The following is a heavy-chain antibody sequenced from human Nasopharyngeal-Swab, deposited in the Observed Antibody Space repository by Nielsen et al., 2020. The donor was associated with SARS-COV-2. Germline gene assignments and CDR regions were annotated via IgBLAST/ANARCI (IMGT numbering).Heavy chain of an antibody. J-gene: IGHJ6*02. D-gene: IGHD3-22*01. Sequence: ASVKVSCKASGYTFTNYGRKWVRQAPGQGLEWMGWININTGNPTYAQGLTGRFVFSFDTSVNTAYLQISGLRADDTAVYYCARWFYGMDVWGQGTTVTVSS. V-gene: IGHV7-4-1*02. CDR2: ININTGNP. CDR3: ARWFYGMDV. CDR1: GYTFTNYG.